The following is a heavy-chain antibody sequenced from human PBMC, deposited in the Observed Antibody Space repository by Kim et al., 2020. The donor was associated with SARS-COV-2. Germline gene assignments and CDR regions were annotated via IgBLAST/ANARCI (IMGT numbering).Heavy chain of an antibody. Sequence: GGSLRLSCAASGFTFSNYGMHCVRQAPGKGLEWVAVTSYDGGDKYYADSVKGRFTISRDNFKNTLYLEMTSLRAEDTAVYYCAKDLSNYLTGFYYYGMDVWGQGTTVTVSS. D-gene: IGHD4-4*01. CDR2: TSYDGGDK. CDR1: GFTFSNYG. V-gene: IGHV3-30*18. CDR3: AKDLSNYLTGFYYYGMDV. J-gene: IGHJ6*02.